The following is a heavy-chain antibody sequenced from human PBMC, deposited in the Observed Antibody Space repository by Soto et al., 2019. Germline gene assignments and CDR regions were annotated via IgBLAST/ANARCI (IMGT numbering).Heavy chain of an antibody. J-gene: IGHJ6*02. D-gene: IGHD2-15*01. V-gene: IGHV3-33*05. CDR3: AREGDDYCSGTRCFHYYGLDV. Sequence: QVQLVESGGGVVQPGTSLRLSCTASGFTFNSYGIHWVRQAPGKGLEWLALIEYNAKNRFYADSVKGRFSTSRDNSRNTVYLQVNGLRAEDTAVCYCAREGDDYCSGTRCFHYYGLDVWGQGTTVIVSS. CDR1: GFTFNSYG. CDR2: IEYNAKNR.